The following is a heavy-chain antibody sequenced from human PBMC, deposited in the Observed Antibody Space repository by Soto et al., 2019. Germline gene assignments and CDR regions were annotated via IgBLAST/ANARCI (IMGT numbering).Heavy chain of an antibody. D-gene: IGHD3-10*01. Sequence: QVQLQQWGAGLLKPSETLSLTCAVYGGSFSGYYWSWIRQPPGKGLEWIGEINHSGSTNYNPSLKGRVHISVDTAKIQFSLKLSSVTAADKAVYYCARTTYYYGSGSYYPLNWFDPWGQGTLVTGSS. J-gene: IGHJ5*02. CDR1: GGSFSGYY. V-gene: IGHV4-34*01. CDR3: ARTTYYYGSGSYYPLNWFDP. CDR2: INHSGST.